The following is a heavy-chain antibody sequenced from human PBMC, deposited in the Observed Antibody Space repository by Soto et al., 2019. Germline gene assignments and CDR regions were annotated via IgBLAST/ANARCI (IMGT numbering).Heavy chain of an antibody. J-gene: IGHJ4*02. CDR3: ARYGAGIAVAVTPPADFDY. CDR2: IIPIFGTA. Sequence: SVKVSCKASGDTFSSYDINWVRQAPGQGLEWMGRIIPIFGTANYAQKFQGRVTITADTSTSTAYMELSSLRSEDTAVYYCARYGAGIAVAVTPPADFDYWGQGTLVTVSS. D-gene: IGHD6-19*01. V-gene: IGHV1-69*06. CDR1: GDTFSSYD.